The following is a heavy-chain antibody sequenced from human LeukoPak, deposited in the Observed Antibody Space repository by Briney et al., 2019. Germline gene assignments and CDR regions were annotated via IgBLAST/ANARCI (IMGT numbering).Heavy chain of an antibody. Sequence: SETLSLTCTVSGDSISNSYWNWIRQPAGKGLEWIGRIYTTGSANYNPSLKSRVTIPVDTSKNQFSLKLSSVTAADTAVYYCARGSEGWLQPHYWGPGTLVTVSS. V-gene: IGHV4-4*07. J-gene: IGHJ4*02. CDR2: IYTTGSA. CDR3: ARGSEGWLQPHY. CDR1: GDSISNSY. D-gene: IGHD5-24*01.